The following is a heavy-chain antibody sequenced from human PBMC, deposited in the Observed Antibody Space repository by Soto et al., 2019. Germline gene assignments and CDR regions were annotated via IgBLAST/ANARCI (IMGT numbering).Heavy chain of an antibody. J-gene: IGHJ4*02. D-gene: IGHD3-22*01. CDR1: GFTFDDYA. CDR3: AKATYYSDSAGYYLTYFDS. V-gene: IGHV3-9*01. Sequence: EVQLVESGGGLVQPGRSLRLSCAASGFTFDDYAMHWVRQAPGKGLEWVSGISWNSRDIDYADSVKGRFTISRDNANNSLYLQMNSLRADDTALYYCAKATYYSDSAGYYLTYFDSWGQGALVTVSS. CDR2: ISWNSRDI.